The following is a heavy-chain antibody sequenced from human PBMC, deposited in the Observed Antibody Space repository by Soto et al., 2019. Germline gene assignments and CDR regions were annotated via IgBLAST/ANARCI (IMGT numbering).Heavy chain of an antibody. J-gene: IGHJ4*02. CDR1: DASVWSDSYF. Sequence: PSETLSLTCTVSDASVWSDSYFWTWIRQPPGKGLEWIAYISHTGGTNYNPSLKSRVTISIDTSRNQFSLTVTSVTAADTAVYFCARIVVGVTVDLWGQGSLVTVSS. D-gene: IGHD1-26*01. V-gene: IGHV4-61*01. CDR3: ARIVVGVTVDL. CDR2: ISHTGGT.